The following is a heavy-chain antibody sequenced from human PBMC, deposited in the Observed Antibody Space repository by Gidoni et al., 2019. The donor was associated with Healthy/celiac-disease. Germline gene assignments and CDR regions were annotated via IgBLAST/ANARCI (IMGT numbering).Heavy chain of an antibody. D-gene: IGHD3-22*01. J-gene: IGHJ4*02. CDR1: GGPFSSYA. CDR2: IIPIFGTA. V-gene: IGHV1-69*06. Sequence: QVQLVQSGAEVKKPGSSVKVSCKASGGPFSSYAISWVRQAPGQGLEWMGGIIPIFGTANYAQKFQGRVTITADKSPSTAYMELSSLRSEDTAVYYCALITMVVVVTDGNYFDYWGQGTLVTVSS. CDR3: ALITMVVVVTDGNYFDY.